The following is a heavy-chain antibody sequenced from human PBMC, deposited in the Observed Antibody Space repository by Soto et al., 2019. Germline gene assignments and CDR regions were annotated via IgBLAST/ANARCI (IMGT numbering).Heavy chain of an antibody. CDR1: GGSINSYY. CDR3: ARLYGLDAFDI. J-gene: IGHJ3*02. V-gene: IGHV4-59*08. Sequence: PSETLSLSCTVSGGSINSYYWSWIRQPPGKGLEWIGYIYYSGSTNYNPSLKSRVTISVDTSKNQFSLKLSPVTAADTAVYYCARLYGLDAFDIWGQGTMVTVSS. D-gene: IGHD3-16*02. CDR2: IYYSGST.